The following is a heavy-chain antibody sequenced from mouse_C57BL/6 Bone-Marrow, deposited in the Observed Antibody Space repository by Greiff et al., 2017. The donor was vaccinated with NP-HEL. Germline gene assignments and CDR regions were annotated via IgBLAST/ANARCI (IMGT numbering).Heavy chain of an antibody. Sequence: EVMLVESGGGLVKPGGSLKLSCAASGFTFSSYTMSWVRQTPEKRLEWVATISGGGGNTYYPDSVKGRFTISRDNAKNTLYLQMSSLRSEDTALYYCARRLLNFPGYYFDYWGQGTTLTVSS. CDR3: ARRLLNFPGYYFDY. CDR1: GFTFSSYT. V-gene: IGHV5-9*01. J-gene: IGHJ2*01. CDR2: ISGGGGNT. D-gene: IGHD1-2*01.